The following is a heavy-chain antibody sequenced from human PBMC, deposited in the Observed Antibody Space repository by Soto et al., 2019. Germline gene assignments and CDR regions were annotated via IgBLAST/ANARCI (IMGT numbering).Heavy chain of an antibody. CDR2: FIPIFGTA. J-gene: IGHJ4*02. V-gene: IGHV1-69*01. CDR3: ARSAYSYGPIFD. D-gene: IGHD5-18*01. CDR1: RDTFSSSG. Sequence: QVQLEQSGAEMKKPGSSVKVSCKASRDTFSSSGFSWVRRAPGQGLEWMGGFIPIFGTANYAPNFQGRVSITADESTGMVYMDLSSLRSDDTAVYYCARSAYSYGPIFDWGQGTLVSVSS.